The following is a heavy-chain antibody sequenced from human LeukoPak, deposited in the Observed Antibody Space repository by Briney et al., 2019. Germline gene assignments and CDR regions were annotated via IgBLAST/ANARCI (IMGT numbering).Heavy chain of an antibody. D-gene: IGHD3-16*01. Sequence: PSETLSLTCAVYGGSFSGYYWSWIRQPPGKGLEWLGEINHSRITNYNPSLKSRVTLSVDTSKSQFSLKLTSVTAADTAVYYCAREGRDYDSLERMDVWGQGTTVTVSS. J-gene: IGHJ6*02. CDR2: INHSRIT. CDR1: GGSFSGYY. CDR3: AREGRDYDSLERMDV. V-gene: IGHV4-34*01.